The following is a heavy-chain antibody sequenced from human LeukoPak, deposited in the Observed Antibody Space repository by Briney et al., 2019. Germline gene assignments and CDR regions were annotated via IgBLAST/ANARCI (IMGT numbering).Heavy chain of an antibody. J-gene: IGHJ4*02. Sequence: SETLSLTCTVSGGSISSYYWSWIRQPPGKGLEWIGYIYYSGSTNYNPSLKSRVTLSVDTSKNQFSLKLSSVTAADTAVYYCARDAYSSGLAFDYWGQGTLVTVSS. CDR3: ARDAYSSGLAFDY. CDR1: GGSISSYY. D-gene: IGHD6-19*01. CDR2: IYYSGST. V-gene: IGHV4-59*01.